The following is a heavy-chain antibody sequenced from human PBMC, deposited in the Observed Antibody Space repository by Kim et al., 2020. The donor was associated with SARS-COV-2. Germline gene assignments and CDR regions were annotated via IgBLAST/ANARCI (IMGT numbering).Heavy chain of an antibody. V-gene: IGHV3-23*01. J-gene: IGHJ4*02. D-gene: IGHD3-10*01. CDR2: IAGNGGTT. CDR3: VKDFGSGSHFY. CDR1: GFTFSSCA. Sequence: GGSLRLSCAASGFTFSSCAMNWVRQAPGKGLEWVSAIAGNGGTTYHADSVKGRFTISRDTSKNTLYLQMNSLRAEDTAVYYCVKDFGSGSHFYWGQGT.